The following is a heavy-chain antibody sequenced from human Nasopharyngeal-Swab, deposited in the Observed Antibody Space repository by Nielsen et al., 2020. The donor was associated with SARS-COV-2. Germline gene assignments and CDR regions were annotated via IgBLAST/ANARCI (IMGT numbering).Heavy chain of an antibody. CDR1: GFTFSSYE. CDR3: ASGGYGDYDAYYYGMDV. V-gene: IGHV3-48*03. CDR2: ISSSGSTI. Sequence: GESLKISCAASGFTFSSYEMNWVRQAPGKGLEWVSYISSSGSTIYYAGSVKGRFTISRDNAKNSLYLQMNSLRAEDTAVYYCASGGYGDYDAYYYGMDVWGQGTTVTVSS. D-gene: IGHD4-17*01. J-gene: IGHJ6*02.